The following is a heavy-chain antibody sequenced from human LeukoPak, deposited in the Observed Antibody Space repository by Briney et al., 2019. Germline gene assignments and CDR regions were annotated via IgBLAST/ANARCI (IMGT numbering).Heavy chain of an antibody. D-gene: IGHD5-18*01. CDR2: IYYSGST. J-gene: IGHJ5*02. CDR1: GGSISSSSYY. V-gene: IGHV4-61*05. CDR3: ARGSQDSYGYSTNMGPFDP. Sequence: PSETLSLTCTVSGGSISSSSYYWGWICQPPGKGLEWIGYIYYSGSTNYNPSLKSRVTISVDTSKNQFSLKLSSVTAADTAVYYCARGSQDSYGYSTNMGPFDPWGQGTLVTVSS.